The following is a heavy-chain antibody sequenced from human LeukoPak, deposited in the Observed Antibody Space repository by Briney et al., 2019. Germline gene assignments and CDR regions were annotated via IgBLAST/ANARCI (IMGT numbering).Heavy chain of an antibody. D-gene: IGHD4-23*01. J-gene: IGHJ4*02. CDR1: GYTFSDYY. CDR2: INPDSGGT. V-gene: IGHV1-2*02. Sequence: GASVKVSCKASGYTFSDYYMHWVRQATGQGLEWMGWINPDSGGTKYAQKFQDRVTMTSDTSISTAYMELSRLRSDDTAVYYCARDYGAKRVFDYWGQGTLVTVSS. CDR3: ARDYGAKRVFDY.